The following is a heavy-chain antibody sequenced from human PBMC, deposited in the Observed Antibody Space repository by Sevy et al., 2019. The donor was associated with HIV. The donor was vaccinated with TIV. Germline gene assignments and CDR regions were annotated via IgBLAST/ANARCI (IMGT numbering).Heavy chain of an antibody. Sequence: GGSLRLSCVASGFTFSNFEMNWVRQAPGKGLEWVSYINSRSSTTYSADSVKGRFTISRDNAKNSLYLQMNSLRAEDTGVYYCARELGSGSLDCWGQGTLVTVSS. V-gene: IGHV3-48*03. D-gene: IGHD1-26*01. CDR2: INSRSSTT. J-gene: IGHJ4*02. CDR3: ARELGSGSLDC. CDR1: GFTFSNFE.